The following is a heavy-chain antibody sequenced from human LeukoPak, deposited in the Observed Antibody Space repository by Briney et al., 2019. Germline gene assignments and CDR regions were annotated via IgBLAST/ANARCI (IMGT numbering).Heavy chain of an antibody. D-gene: IGHD2-15*01. CDR2: ISGSGGEI. V-gene: IGHV3-23*01. J-gene: IGHJ6*03. CDR1: GFTFSVYA. CDR3: AKDSSGWWYHRAYIKV. Sequence: GGSLRLSCAASGFTFSVYAMSWVRQAPGGGLEWVSAISGSGGEIFHADSVKGRFTTSRDNSKNTLSLQMSSLRVDDSAVQLCAKDSSGWWYHRAYIKVWGTGTTVTASS.